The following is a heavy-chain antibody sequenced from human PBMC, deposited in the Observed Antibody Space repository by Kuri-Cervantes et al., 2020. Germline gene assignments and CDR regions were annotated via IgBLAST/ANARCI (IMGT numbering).Heavy chain of an antibody. CDR1: GFTFSSYG. J-gene: IGHJ3*02. CDR2: IWYDGSNK. Sequence: GESLKISCAASGFTFSSYGMHWVRQAPGKGLEWVAVIWYDGSNKYYADSVKGRFTISRDNSKNTLYLQMNSLRAEDTAVYYCARETGPCGGDCYNDAYDIWGQGRMVTVSS. D-gene: IGHD2-21*02. CDR3: ARETGPCGGDCYNDAYDI. V-gene: IGHV3-33*01.